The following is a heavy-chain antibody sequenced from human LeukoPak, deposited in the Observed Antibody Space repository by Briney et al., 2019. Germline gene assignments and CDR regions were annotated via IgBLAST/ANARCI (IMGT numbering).Heavy chain of an antibody. J-gene: IGHJ5*02. D-gene: IGHD3-10*01. CDR2: INHSGST. CDR1: GGSFSGYY. Sequence: SETLSLTCAVHGGSFSGYYWSWIRQPPGKGLEWIGEINHSGSTKYNPSLKSRVTISVDTSKNQFSLKLSSVTAADTAVYYCARKKARRGNYYGSGSYYWFDPWGQEPWSPSPQ. CDR3: ARKKARRGNYYGSGSYYWFDP. V-gene: IGHV4-34*01.